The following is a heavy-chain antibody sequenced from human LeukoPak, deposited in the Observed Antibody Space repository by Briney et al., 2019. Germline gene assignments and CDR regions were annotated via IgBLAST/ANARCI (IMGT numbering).Heavy chain of an antibody. J-gene: IGHJ5*02. Sequence: SETLSLTCTVSGGSISSYYWSWIRQPAGKGLAWIGRIYTSGSTNYNPSLKSRVTMSVDTSKNQFSLKLSSLTAADTAVYYCAXXXXXXXXXXXXNWFXPWGQGTLVTVSS. CDR3: AXXXXXXXXXXXXNWFXP. V-gene: IGHV4-4*07. CDR1: GGSISSYY. CDR2: IYTSGST.